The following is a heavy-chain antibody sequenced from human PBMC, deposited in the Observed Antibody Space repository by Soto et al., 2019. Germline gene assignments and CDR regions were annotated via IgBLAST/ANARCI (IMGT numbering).Heavy chain of an antibody. V-gene: IGHV4-30-4*01. CDR1: GGSISSGDYY. CDR2: IYYSGST. CDR3: ARAVEQQLALNWLDP. Sequence: PSETLSLSCTVSGGSISSGDYYWSWIRQPPGKGLEWIGYIYYSGSTYYNPSLKSRVTISVDTSKNQFSLKLSSVTAADTAVYYCARAVEQQLALNWLDPWGQGTLVTVSS. D-gene: IGHD6-13*01. J-gene: IGHJ5*02.